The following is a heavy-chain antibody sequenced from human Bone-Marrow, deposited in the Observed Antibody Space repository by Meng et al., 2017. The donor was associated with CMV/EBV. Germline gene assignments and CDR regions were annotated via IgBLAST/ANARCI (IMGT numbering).Heavy chain of an antibody. CDR2: ISGSGGST. CDR3: AKVEYSSSY. V-gene: IGHV3-23*01. J-gene: IGHJ4*02. Sequence: GGSLRLSCAVSGFSLSGYNMHWVRQAPGKGLEWVSAISGSGGSTYYADSVKGRFTISRDNSKNTLYLQMNSLRAEDTAVYYCAKVEYSSSYWGQGTPVTVSS. D-gene: IGHD6-6*01. CDR1: GFSLSGYN.